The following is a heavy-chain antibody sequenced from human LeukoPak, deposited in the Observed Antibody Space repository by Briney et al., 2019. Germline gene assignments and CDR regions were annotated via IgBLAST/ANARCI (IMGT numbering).Heavy chain of an antibody. CDR3: AKTLDDYSNPLVDY. Sequence: QTGGSLRLSCAASGFTFSSYAMSWVRQAPGKGLEWVSAISGSGGSTYYADSVKGRFTISRDNSKNTLYLQMNSLRAEDTAVYYCAKTLDDYSNPLVDYWGQGTLVTVSS. CDR1: GFTFSSYA. CDR2: ISGSGGST. V-gene: IGHV3-23*01. D-gene: IGHD4-11*01. J-gene: IGHJ4*02.